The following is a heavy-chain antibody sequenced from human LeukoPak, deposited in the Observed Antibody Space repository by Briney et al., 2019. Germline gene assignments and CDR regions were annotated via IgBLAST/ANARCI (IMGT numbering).Heavy chain of an antibody. CDR1: GYTFTSNY. CDR2: ISPSGGST. D-gene: IGHD5-24*01. V-gene: IGHV1-46*01. CDR3: AKSGYNRFDY. Sequence: RASVKVSCKAFGYTFTSNYMHWVRQAPGQGPEWMGVISPSGGSTTYAQKFQGRVTLTRDMSTSTDYLELSSLRAEDTAVYYCAKSGYNRFDYWSQGTLVTVSS. J-gene: IGHJ4*02.